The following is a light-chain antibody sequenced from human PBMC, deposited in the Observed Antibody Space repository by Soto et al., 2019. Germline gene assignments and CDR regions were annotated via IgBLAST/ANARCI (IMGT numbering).Light chain of an antibody. V-gene: IGKV1-5*03. J-gene: IGKJ3*01. CDR2: KAS. CDR3: QQYKSYPVT. CDR1: QSISSL. Sequence: DIQLTQSPSTLSASVGDRVTITCRATQSISSLLAWYQQKPGKAPRLLIYKASSLESGVPSRFSGGGSETEFTLTISSLQPDDFATYYCQQYKSYPVTFGPGNKVDIK.